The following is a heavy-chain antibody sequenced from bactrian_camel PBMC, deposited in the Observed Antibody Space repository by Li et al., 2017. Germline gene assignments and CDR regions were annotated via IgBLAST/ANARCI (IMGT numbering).Heavy chain of an antibody. CDR3: AAVEGNNCYGGSRFFSPSGNEYKY. CDR1: GYTNC. CDR2: IDIDGNT. D-gene: IGHD3*01. J-gene: IGHJ4*01. V-gene: IGHV3S10*01. Sequence: DVQLVESGGDSVQPGGSLRLSCAISGYTNCMGWFRQAPGKEREGVAGIDIDGNTDYVDSVKGRFTISRDNAKNNLYLQMNNLKPEDTGMYSCAAVEGNNCYGGSRFFSPSGNEYKYWGRGPRSPSP.